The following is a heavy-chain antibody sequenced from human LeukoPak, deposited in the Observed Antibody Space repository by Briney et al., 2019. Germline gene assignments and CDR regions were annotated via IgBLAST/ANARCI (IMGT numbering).Heavy chain of an antibody. V-gene: IGHV3-30*04. CDR2: ISYDGSNK. D-gene: IGHD5-18*01. CDR1: GFTFSSYV. J-gene: IGHJ4*02. Sequence: PGRSLRLSCAASGFTFSSYVMHWVRQAPGKGLEWVAVISYDGSNKDYADSVKGRFTISRDNSKNTLYLQMNSLRAEDTAVYYCARDFAVDTAMVHFDYWGQGTLVTVSS. CDR3: ARDFAVDTAMVHFDY.